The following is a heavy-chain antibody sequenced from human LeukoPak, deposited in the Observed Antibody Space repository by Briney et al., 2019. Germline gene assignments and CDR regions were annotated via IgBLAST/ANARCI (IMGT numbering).Heavy chain of an antibody. CDR1: GFTVSSNY. CDR2: IYSGGST. D-gene: IGHD2/OR15-2a*01. Sequence: PGGSLRLSCAASGFTVSSNYMSWVRQAPGKGLEWVSVIYSGGSTYYADSVKGRFTFSRDDSKNTLYLQMNSLRGDDTAVYYCAKAGTSYYYIYYWGRGPLVTVPP. CDR3: AKAGTSYYYIYY. V-gene: IGHV3-66*02. J-gene: IGHJ4*02.